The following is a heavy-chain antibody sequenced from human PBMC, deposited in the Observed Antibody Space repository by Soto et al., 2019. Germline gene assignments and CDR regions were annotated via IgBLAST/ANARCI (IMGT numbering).Heavy chain of an antibody. J-gene: IGHJ2*01. CDR1: GFTFSSYA. Sequence: QVQLVESGGGVVQPGRSLRLSCAASGFTFSSYAMHWVRQAPGKGLEWVAVISYDESNKYYADSVKGRFTISRDNSKNTLYLQMNSLRAEDTAVYYCARDTLCSGGSCSQEWYFDLWGRGTLVTVSS. CDR2: ISYDESNK. CDR3: ARDTLCSGGSCSQEWYFDL. D-gene: IGHD2-15*01. V-gene: IGHV3-30-3*01.